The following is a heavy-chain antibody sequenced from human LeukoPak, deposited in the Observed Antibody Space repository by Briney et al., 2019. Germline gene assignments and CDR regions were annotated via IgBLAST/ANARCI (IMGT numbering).Heavy chain of an antibody. CDR2: MKQDGSEK. CDR3: AREKTTVTTPWFDP. D-gene: IGHD4-17*01. J-gene: IGHJ5*02. V-gene: IGHV3-7*01. CDR1: GFTFSSYW. Sequence: GGSLRLSCAASGFTFSSYWMSWVRQAPGKGLEWVANMKQDGSEKYYVDSVKGRFTISRDNAKNSLYLQMNSLRAEDTAVYYCAREKTTVTTPWFDPWGRGTLVTVSS.